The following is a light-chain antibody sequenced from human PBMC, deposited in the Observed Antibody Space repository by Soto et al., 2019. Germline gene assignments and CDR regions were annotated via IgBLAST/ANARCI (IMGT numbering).Light chain of an antibody. CDR3: QQYDSVLGT. V-gene: IGKV1-5*01. J-gene: IGKJ1*01. Sequence: DLQMTQSPSTLSASLGDSVTITCRASQSISSWLAWYQQKTGKAPKLLIYDDSSLESGVPSRLSGSGSGTELNLTISRLQPDDFATYYCQQYDSVLGTCGPGTKVDIK. CDR1: QSISSW. CDR2: DDS.